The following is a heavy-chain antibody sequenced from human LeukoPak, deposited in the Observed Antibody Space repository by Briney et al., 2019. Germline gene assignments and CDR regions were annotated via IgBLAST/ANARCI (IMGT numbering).Heavy chain of an antibody. D-gene: IGHD2-15*01. CDR2: ISTYNGNT. Sequence: ASVKVSCKASGYTFTSYGISWVRQAPGQGLERMGWISTYNGNTNYAQKLQGRVTMTTHTSTTTAYMELRSLRSDDTAVYYCARDGRCSGGSCYSEAFDIWGQGTMVTVSS. CDR1: GYTFTSYG. CDR3: ARDGRCSGGSCYSEAFDI. V-gene: IGHV1-18*01. J-gene: IGHJ3*02.